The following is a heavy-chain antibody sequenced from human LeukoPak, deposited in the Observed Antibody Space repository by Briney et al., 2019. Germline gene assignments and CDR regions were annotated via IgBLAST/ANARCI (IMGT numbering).Heavy chain of an antibody. J-gene: IGHJ4*02. V-gene: IGHV3-74*01. CDR3: ARGASSAYYVDY. CDR1: GFTFSSYA. CDR2: IKYDGSMT. D-gene: IGHD3-22*01. Sequence: GGSLRLSCAASGFTFSSYAMSWVRQAPGKGLVWVSRIKYDGSMTTYGDSVKGRFSISRGNAKNTVDLQMNSLRAEDTAVYYCARGASSAYYVDYWGQGTLVSVSS.